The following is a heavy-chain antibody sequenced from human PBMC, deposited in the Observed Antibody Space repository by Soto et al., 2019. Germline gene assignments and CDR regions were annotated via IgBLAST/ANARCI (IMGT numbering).Heavy chain of an antibody. J-gene: IGHJ5*02. D-gene: IGHD5-18*01. CDR3: ARVTAMVTIGWLDP. V-gene: IGHV4-59*01. CDR1: GGSISSYY. Sequence: LSLTCTVSGGSISSYYWSWIRQPPGKGLEWIGYIYYSGSTNYNPSLKSRVTISVDTSKNQFSLKLSSVTAADTAVYYCARVTAMVTIGWLDPWGQGTLVTVYS. CDR2: IYYSGST.